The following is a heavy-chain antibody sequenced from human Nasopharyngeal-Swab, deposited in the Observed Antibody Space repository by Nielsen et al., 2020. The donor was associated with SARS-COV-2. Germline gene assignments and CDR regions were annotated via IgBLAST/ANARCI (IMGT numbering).Heavy chain of an antibody. CDR2: ITGSSSAV. Sequence: ETLSLTCTVSGGSISSSSYYWGWIRQPPGKGLEWISYITGSSSAVYYADSVKGRFTISRDNVENSLYLQMSSLRAEDTAVYYCARDWPSTAAPTAWFDPWGQGTLVTVSS. J-gene: IGHJ5*02. V-gene: IGHV3-48*01. CDR1: GGSISSSS. CDR3: ARDWPSTAAPTAWFDP. D-gene: IGHD6-6*01.